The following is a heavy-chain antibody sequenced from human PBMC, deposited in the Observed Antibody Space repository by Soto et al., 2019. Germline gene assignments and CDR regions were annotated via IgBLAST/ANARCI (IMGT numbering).Heavy chain of an antibody. J-gene: IGHJ2*01. CDR2: IYYSGST. Sequence: SETLSLTCTVSGGSISSGDYYWSWIRQPPGKGLEWIGYIYYSGSTYYNPSLESRVTISVDTSKNQFSLKLSSVTAADTAVYYCASIPAAMRERNWYFDLWGRGTLVTSPQ. CDR1: GGSISSGDYY. D-gene: IGHD2-2*01. CDR3: ASIPAAMRERNWYFDL. V-gene: IGHV4-30-4*01.